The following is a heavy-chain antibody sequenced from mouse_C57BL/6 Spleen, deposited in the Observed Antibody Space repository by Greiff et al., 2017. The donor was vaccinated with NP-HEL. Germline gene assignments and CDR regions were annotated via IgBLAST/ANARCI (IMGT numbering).Heavy chain of an antibody. Sequence: QVQLKQPGAELVRPGSSVKLSCKASGYTFTSYWMHWVKQRPIQGLEWIGNIDPSDSETHYNQKFKDKATLTVDKSSSTAYMQLSSLTSEDSAVYYCARGSYGNYAWFAYWGQGTLVTVSA. CDR1: GYTFTSYW. CDR2: IDPSDSET. D-gene: IGHD2-1*01. CDR3: ARGSYGNYAWFAY. J-gene: IGHJ3*01. V-gene: IGHV1-52*01.